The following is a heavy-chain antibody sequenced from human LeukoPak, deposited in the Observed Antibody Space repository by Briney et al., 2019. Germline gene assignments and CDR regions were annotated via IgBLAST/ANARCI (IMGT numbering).Heavy chain of an antibody. CDR1: GYTFTGYY. J-gene: IGHJ5*02. V-gene: IGHV1-2*06. CDR2: IYPNSGGT. D-gene: IGHD3-22*01. Sequence: EASVKVSFKASGYTFTGYYLHWVRQPPGQGLEWVGRIYPNSGGTNYAHTVQGRVTITMDTSISTASLGLSSLRYDDTAVYYCARGGTTYYYDSSGYYYGTWGQGTLVTVSS. CDR3: ARGGTTYYYDSSGYYYGT.